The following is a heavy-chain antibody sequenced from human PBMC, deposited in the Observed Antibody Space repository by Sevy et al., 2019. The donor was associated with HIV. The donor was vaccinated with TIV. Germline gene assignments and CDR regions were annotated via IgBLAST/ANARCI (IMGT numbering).Heavy chain of an antibody. CDR2: ISYDGSNK. D-gene: IGHD6-13*01. CDR1: GFTLSSYG. J-gene: IGHJ3*02. CDR3: AKGGSWHAFDI. Sequence: GGSLRLSCAASGFTLSSYGMHWVRQAPGKGLEWVTVISYDGSNKYYADSVKGRFTISRDNSKNTLYLQMNSLRAEDTAVYYCAKGGSWHAFDIWGQGTMVTVSS. V-gene: IGHV3-30*18.